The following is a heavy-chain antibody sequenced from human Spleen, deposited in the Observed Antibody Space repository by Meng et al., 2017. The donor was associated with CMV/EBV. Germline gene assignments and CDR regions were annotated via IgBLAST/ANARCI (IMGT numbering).Heavy chain of an antibody. J-gene: IGHJ5*02. Sequence: CKTYGYSFIRFEINWVRQATGQGLEWVGWMHPHSGKTGYAQRFQGRVGLTTNSSISTAYLELSSLTSEDTGVYFCARGREFGWFDPWGQGTLVTVSS. CDR3: ARGREFGWFDP. CDR1: GYSFIRFE. V-gene: IGHV1-8*01. CDR2: MHPHSGKT. D-gene: IGHD3-16*01.